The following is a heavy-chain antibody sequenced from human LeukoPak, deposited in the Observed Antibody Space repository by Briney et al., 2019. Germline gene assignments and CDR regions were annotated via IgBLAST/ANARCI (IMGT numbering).Heavy chain of an antibody. V-gene: IGHV5-51*01. D-gene: IGHD6-19*01. Sequence: GESLKISCKGSGYSFTSYWIGWVRQMPGKGLEWMGIIYPGDSDTRYSPSFQGQVTISADKSISTAYLQWSSLKASDTAMYYCASPAPYSSGWSAGAFDIWGQGTMVTVSS. CDR2: IYPGDSDT. CDR1: GYSFTSYW. J-gene: IGHJ3*02. CDR3: ASPAPYSSGWSAGAFDI.